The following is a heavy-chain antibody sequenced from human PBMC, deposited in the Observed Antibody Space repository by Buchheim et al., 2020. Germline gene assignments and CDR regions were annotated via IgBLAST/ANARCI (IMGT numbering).Heavy chain of an antibody. V-gene: IGHV3-48*01. J-gene: IGHJ6*02. CDR2: ISSSSSTI. CDR3: ARGGVAAAGTPPFDYYYYGMDV. D-gene: IGHD6-13*01. Sequence: EVQLVESGGGLVQPGGSLRLSCAASGFTFSSYSMNWVRQAPGKGLEWVSYISSSSSTIYYADSVKGRFTISRDNAKNSLYLQMNSLRAEDTAVYYCARGGVAAAGTPPFDYYYYGMDVWGQGTT. CDR1: GFTFSSYS.